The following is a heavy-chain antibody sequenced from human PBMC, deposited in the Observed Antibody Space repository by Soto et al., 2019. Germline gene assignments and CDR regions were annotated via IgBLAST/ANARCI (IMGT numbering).Heavy chain of an antibody. Sequence: EVHLLESGGGLVQPGGSLRLSCAASGFTFSDYSMSWVRQTPERGLEWVSTLTRGGTSYYADSVQGRFTVSRDNSKNTVSLQMHSLRAEDTALYYCTKRATTVQTPGNYFDSWGQGTLVTVSS. V-gene: IGHV3-23*01. CDR2: LTRGGTS. J-gene: IGHJ4*02. D-gene: IGHD1-1*01. CDR1: GFTFSDYS. CDR3: TKRATTVQTPGNYFDS.